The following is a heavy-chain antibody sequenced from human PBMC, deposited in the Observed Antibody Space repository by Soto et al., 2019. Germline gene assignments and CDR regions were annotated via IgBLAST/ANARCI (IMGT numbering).Heavy chain of an antibody. D-gene: IGHD3-10*01. CDR2: IYYSGST. Sequence: QVQLQESGPGLVKPSQTLSLTCTVSGGSISSGGYYWSWIRQHPGKGLEWIGYIYYSGSTYYNPSIKSRVTISVDTSKNQFSLKLSSVTAADTAVYYCARDQNGSGSYYPDWFDPWGQGTLVTVSS. J-gene: IGHJ5*02. CDR3: ARDQNGSGSYYPDWFDP. V-gene: IGHV4-31*03. CDR1: GGSISSGGYY.